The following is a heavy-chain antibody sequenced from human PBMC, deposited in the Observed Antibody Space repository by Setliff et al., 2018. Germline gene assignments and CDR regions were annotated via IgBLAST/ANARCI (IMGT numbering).Heavy chain of an antibody. V-gene: IGHV3-30*02. J-gene: IGHJ4*02. CDR1: GFTFNSSW. Sequence: LRLSCAASGFTFNSSWMHWVRQAPGKGLEWVAFIRYDGSNKYYADSVKGRFTISRDNSKNTLYLQMNSLRAEDTAVYYCAKDRTPCRSGGSCYSSPFDYWGQGTLVTVSS. CDR2: IRYDGSNK. D-gene: IGHD2-15*01. CDR3: AKDRTPCRSGGSCYSSPFDY.